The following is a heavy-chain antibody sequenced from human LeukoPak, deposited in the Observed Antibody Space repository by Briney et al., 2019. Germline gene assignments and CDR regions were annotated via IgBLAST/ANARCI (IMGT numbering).Heavy chain of an antibody. CDR2: INSDGSTT. D-gene: IGHD5-18*01. CDR3: SRARGYTYGSAYYFDY. CDR1: GFTLSSYW. J-gene: IGHJ4*02. V-gene: IGHV3-74*01. Sequence: GGSLRLSCAASGFTLSSYWMHWVRQVPGKGLAWVSHINSDGSTTRYADSVKGRFTISRDNAKNTLYLQMNSLRAEDTAVYYCSRARGYTYGSAYYFDYWGQGTLVTVSS.